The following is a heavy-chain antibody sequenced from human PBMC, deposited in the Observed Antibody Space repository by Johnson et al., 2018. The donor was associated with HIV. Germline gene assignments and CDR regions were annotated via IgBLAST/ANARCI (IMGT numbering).Heavy chain of an antibody. CDR2: ISGSDHST. CDR3: AKETPSSGGTFDI. Sequence: VQLVESGGGLVQPGGSLRLSCGASAFTFSSNDMKWVRQAPGKGLEWVSPISGSDHSTYYADSVRGRFTISRDNSKNTLYLQMNSLRAEDTAVYYCAKETPSSGGTFDIWGQGTMVTVSS. D-gene: IGHD6-25*01. J-gene: IGHJ3*02. CDR1: AFTFSSND. V-gene: IGHV3-23*04.